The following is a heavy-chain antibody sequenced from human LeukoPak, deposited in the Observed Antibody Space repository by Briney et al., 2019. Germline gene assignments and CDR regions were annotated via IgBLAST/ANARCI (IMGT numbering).Heavy chain of an antibody. CDR2: ISWNSGSI. J-gene: IGHJ4*02. D-gene: IGHD3-10*01. V-gene: IGHV3-9*01. Sequence: GGSLRLSCAASGFTFDDYAMHWVRQAPGKGLEWVSGISWNSGSIGYADSVKGRFTISRDNSKNTLYLQMNSLRAEDTAVYYCAKVPFGEFFIFDYWGQGTLVTVSS. CDR3: AKVPFGEFFIFDY. CDR1: GFTFDDYA.